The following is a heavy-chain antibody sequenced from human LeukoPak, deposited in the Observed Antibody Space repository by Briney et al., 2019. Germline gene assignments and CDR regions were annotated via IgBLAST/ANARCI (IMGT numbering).Heavy chain of an antibody. CDR3: AKTPQSWIQRSKGAFDI. CDR2: ISGSGGYT. D-gene: IGHD5-18*01. Sequence: PGGSLRLSCAASGFTFSSYSMNWVRQAPGKGLEWVSTISGSGGYTYYADSVKGRFTISRDNSRNTLYLQMNSLRAEDTAVYYCAKTPQSWIQRSKGAFDIWGQGTMVTVSS. J-gene: IGHJ3*02. V-gene: IGHV3-23*01. CDR1: GFTFSSYS.